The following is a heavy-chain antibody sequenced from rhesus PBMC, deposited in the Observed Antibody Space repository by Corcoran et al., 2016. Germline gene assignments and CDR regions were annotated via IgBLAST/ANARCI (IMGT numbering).Heavy chain of an antibody. CDR2: ISSASSYI. CDR3: TRAGGSWNSVYY. V-gene: IGHV3S16*01. D-gene: IGHD6-25*01. CDR1: GFTFSSYG. Sequence: EVQLVESGGGLVQPGGSLRLSCAASGFTFSSYGMSWVRQAPGKGLEWVSSISSASSYIYYADSVKGRFTISRDNAKNSLSLQMNSLRAEDTAMYYCTRAGGSWNSVYYWGQGVLVTVSS. J-gene: IGHJ4*01.